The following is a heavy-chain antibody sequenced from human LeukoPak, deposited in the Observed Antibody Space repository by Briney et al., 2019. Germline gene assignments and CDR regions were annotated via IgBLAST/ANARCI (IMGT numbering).Heavy chain of an antibody. J-gene: IGHJ3*02. CDR3: ATETADYDFWSGYYSGAFDI. D-gene: IGHD3-3*01. V-gene: IGHV1-69*04. CDR2: IIPILGIA. Sequence: SVKVSCKASGGTFSSYAISWVRQAPGHGLEWMGRIIPILGIANYAQKFQGRVTITADKSTSTAYMELSSLRSEDTAVYYCATETADYDFWSGYYSGAFDIWGQGTMVTVSS. CDR1: GGTFSSYA.